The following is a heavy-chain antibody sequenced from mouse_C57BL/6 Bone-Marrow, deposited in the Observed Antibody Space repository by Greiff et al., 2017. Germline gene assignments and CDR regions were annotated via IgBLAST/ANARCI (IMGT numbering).Heavy chain of an antibody. J-gene: IGHJ1*03. CDR1: GFNIKNTY. Sequence: VQLKESVAELVRPGASVKLSCTASGFNIKNTYMHWVKQRPEQGLEWIGRIDPANGNTKYAPKFQGKATITADASSNTAYLQLSSLTSEDTAIYYCATNYDGSRWYFDVWGTGTTVTVSS. CDR2: IDPANGNT. CDR3: ATNYDGSRWYFDV. D-gene: IGHD1-1*01. V-gene: IGHV14-3*01.